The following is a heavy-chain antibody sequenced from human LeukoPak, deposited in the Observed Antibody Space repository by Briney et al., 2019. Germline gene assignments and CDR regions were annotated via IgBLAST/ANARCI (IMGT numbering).Heavy chain of an antibody. V-gene: IGHV3-30*02. D-gene: IGHD4-17*01. Sequence: GGSLRLSCAASGFTFRSCGMHWVRQAPGKGLEWVTFIPYDGSNTWYADSVKGRFTISRDNSKNTLYLQMNSLRVEDTAVYFCAKDRSKTVTNAFDIWGQGTMVTVSS. CDR2: IPYDGSNT. CDR1: GFTFRSCG. J-gene: IGHJ3*02. CDR3: AKDRSKTVTNAFDI.